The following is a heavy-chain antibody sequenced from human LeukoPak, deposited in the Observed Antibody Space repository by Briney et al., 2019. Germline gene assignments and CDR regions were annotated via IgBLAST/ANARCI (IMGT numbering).Heavy chain of an antibody. CDR3: ARQGGSSSPYYYYYMDV. Sequence: PSETLPLTCAVSGYSISSGYCWGWFRQPPGKGLEWIGCMYHSGSTYYNPSLKSRVTISVDTSKNQFSLKLSSVTAADTAVYYCARQGGSSSPYYYYYMDVWGKGTTVTVSS. J-gene: IGHJ6*03. CDR2: MYHSGST. D-gene: IGHD6-13*01. V-gene: IGHV4-38-2*01. CDR1: GYSISSGYC.